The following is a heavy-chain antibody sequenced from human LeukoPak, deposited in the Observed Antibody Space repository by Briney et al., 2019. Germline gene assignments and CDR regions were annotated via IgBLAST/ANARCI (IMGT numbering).Heavy chain of an antibody. CDR3: ARGVI. J-gene: IGHJ3*02. V-gene: IGHV3-21*04. CDR1: GFSFSSYS. Sequence: GGSLRLSCAASGFSFSSYSMNWVRQAPGKGLEWVSSISRSSDYIYYADSVKGRFTISRDNAKNSLYLQMSSLRAEDTAVYYCARGVIWGQGTMVTVSS. CDR2: ISRSSDYI.